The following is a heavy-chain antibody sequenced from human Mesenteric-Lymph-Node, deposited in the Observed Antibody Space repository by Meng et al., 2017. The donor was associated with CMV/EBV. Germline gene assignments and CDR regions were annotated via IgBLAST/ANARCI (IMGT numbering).Heavy chain of an antibody. CDR3: AKELPRYWSGTFDY. CDR2: IRYDGSDK. CDR1: GFTFSNYG. J-gene: IGHJ4*02. Sequence: GGSLRLSCAASGFTFSNYGMHWVRQTPGKGLEWVAFIRYDGSDKYYKDSVRGRFSVSRDNSENTLFLEMNSLRAGDTAVYYCAKELPRYWSGTFDYWGQGTLVTVSS. V-gene: IGHV3-30*02. D-gene: IGHD1-1*01.